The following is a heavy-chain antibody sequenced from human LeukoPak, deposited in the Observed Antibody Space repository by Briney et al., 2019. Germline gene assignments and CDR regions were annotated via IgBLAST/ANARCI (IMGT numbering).Heavy chain of an antibody. CDR2: MSGSGGRT. V-gene: IGHV3-23*01. D-gene: IGHD2-15*01. Sequence: PGGTLRLSCAASGFTFNTYAMSWVRQAPGEGLEWVSAMSGSGGRTYYADSVKGRFTISRDNSKNTLYLQMNSLRAEDTAVYYCAKWGCSGGSCYPFDYWGQGTLVTVSS. J-gene: IGHJ4*02. CDR3: AKWGCSGGSCYPFDY. CDR1: GFTFNTYA.